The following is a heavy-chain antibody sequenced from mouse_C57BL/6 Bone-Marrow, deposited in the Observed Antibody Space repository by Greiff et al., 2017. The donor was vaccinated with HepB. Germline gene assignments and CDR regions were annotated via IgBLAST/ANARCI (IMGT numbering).Heavy chain of an antibody. V-gene: IGHV1-54*01. CDR3: ARDDYFDY. CDR1: GYAFTNYL. J-gene: IGHJ2*01. Sequence: QVQLQQSGAELVRPGTSVKVSCKASGYAFTNYLIEWEKQRPGQGLEWIGVINPGSGGTNYNEKFKGKATLTADKSSSTAYMQLSSLTSEDSAVYFCARDDYFDYWGQGTTLTVSS. CDR2: INPGSGGT.